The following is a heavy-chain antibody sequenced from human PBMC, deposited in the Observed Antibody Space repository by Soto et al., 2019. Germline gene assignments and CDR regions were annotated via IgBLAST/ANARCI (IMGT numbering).Heavy chain of an antibody. Sequence: GGSLRLSCXASXXXFRXXXMSXXXQAPGKGLEWVSPLSGPGVTANYADSVKGRFTISRDNSENTLYLQMNNLRAEDTAVYYCAKRVGTTGGNFDYWGQGTLVTVSS. V-gene: IGHV3-23*01. CDR1: XXXFRXXX. CDR3: AKRVGTTGGNFDY. J-gene: IGHJ4*02. D-gene: IGHD1-26*01. CDR2: LSGPGVTA.